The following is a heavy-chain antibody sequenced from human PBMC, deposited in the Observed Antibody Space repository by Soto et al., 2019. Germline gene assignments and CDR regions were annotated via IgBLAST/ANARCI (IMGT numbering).Heavy chain of an antibody. CDR2: IGVSGGIT. V-gene: IGHV3-23*01. J-gene: IGHJ4*02. D-gene: IGHD4-17*01. CDR3: AKGRFGDYLYFDY. CDR1: GFPFGSYA. Sequence: EVQLLESGGGLVQPGGSLRLSCAASGFPFGSYAMTWVRQAPGKGLEWVSAIGVSGGITYYADSVKGRFTISRDNAKNALYLQMNSLSAEDTAVYSCAKGRFGDYLYFDYWGQGTLVTVSS.